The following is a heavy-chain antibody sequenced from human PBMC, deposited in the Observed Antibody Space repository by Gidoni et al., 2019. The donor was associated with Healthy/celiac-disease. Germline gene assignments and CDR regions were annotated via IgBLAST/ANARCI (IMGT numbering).Heavy chain of an antibody. CDR2: ISSSSSTI. CDR3: ARENYDFWSGYSPYYYYYGMDV. CDR1: EFTFSSYS. Sequence: EVQLVESGGGLVQPGGSLRLSCAASEFTFSSYSMNWVRQAPGKGLEWVSYISSSSSTIYYADSVKGRFTISRDNAKNSLYLQMNSLRAEDTAVYYCARENYDFWSGYSPYYYYYGMDVWGQGTTVTVSS. D-gene: IGHD3-3*01. V-gene: IGHV3-48*04. J-gene: IGHJ6*02.